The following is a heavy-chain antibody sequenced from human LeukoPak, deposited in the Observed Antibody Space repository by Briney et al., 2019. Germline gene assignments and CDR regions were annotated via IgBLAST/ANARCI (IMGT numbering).Heavy chain of an antibody. CDR2: TYYRSKWYN. Sequence: SQTLSLTCAISGDSVSRKSAACNWIRQSRSRGLEWLGGTYYRSKWYNDYAVSVKSRITINPDTSKNQFSLQLNSVTPEDTAVYYCARDPGYSYGPHFDYWGQGTLVTVSS. CDR1: GDSVSRKSAA. D-gene: IGHD5-18*01. J-gene: IGHJ4*02. CDR3: ARDPGYSYGPHFDY. V-gene: IGHV6-1*01.